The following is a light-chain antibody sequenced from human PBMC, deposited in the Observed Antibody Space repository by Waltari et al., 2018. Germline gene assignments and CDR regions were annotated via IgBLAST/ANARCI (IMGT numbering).Light chain of an antibody. CDR2: EDS. Sequence: SYELTQTPSVSVSPGQTARITCPGDALQKTHIYWKQRKSGQAPVLVISEDSKRPSGIPARFSGSSSGTMATLTISGAQVEDEADYYCYSTDSSADYVLFAGGTKLTVL. J-gene: IGLJ2*01. CDR1: ALQKTH. V-gene: IGLV3-10*01. CDR3: YSTDSSADYVL.